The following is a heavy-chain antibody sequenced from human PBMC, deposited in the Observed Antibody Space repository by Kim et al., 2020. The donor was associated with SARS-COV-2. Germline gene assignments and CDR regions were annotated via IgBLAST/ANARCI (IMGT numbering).Heavy chain of an antibody. CDR3: SREGGDYGVYRGYWYLDL. Sequence: SVKVSCKASGDTFSSYAVTWVRQAPGQGLEWVGGITPLFGTTDYAHKFQGRVTITADTSTSTAYMELSSLRSDDTAVYYCSREGGDYGVYRGYWYLDLWGRGTLVTVSS. V-gene: IGHV1-69*06. CDR2: ITPLFGTT. J-gene: IGHJ2*01. D-gene: IGHD4-17*01. CDR1: GDTFSSYA.